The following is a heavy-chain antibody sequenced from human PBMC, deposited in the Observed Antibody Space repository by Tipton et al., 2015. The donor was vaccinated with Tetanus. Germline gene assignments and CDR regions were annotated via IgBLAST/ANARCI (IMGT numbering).Heavy chain of an antibody. CDR3: ARDRRYVWGTYRPPGNDAFDL. CDR1: GFTFSGFTFTNAW. D-gene: IGHD3-16*02. CDR2: ITVSSSYS. Sequence: SLRLSCAASGFTFSGFTFTNAWMSWVRQAPGKGLEWVSYITVSSSYSMYADSVKGRFTVSRDNAKNSVYLQMDSLRVDDTAVYYCARDRRYVWGTYRPPGNDAFDLWGQGTMVTVSS. V-gene: IGHV3-11*06. J-gene: IGHJ3*01.